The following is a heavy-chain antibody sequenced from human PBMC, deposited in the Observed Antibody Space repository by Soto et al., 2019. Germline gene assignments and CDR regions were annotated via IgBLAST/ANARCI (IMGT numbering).Heavy chain of an antibody. CDR3: ARAPYYDILTGRVRYYYYGMDV. D-gene: IGHD3-9*01. J-gene: IGHJ6*02. CDR2: IYHSGSA. V-gene: IGHV4-30-2*01. Sequence: SETLSLTCAVSGGSIISGGYSWSWIRQPPGKGLEWIGYIYHSGSAYYNPSLKNRVTMSIDTSKNQFSLKVSSVTAADTAVYYCARAPYYDILTGRVRYYYYGMDVWGQGTTVTVSS. CDR1: GGSIISGGYS.